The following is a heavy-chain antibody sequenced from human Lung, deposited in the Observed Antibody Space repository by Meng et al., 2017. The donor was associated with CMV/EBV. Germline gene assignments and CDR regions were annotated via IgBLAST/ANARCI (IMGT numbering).Heavy chain of an antibody. D-gene: IGHD1/OR15-1a*01. V-gene: IGHV1-2*02. Sequence: ASVKVSCKASGYIFTGYYMHWVRQAPGQGLEWMGWINPNSGGTNYAQKFQGRVTMTRDTSISTAYMELSRLRSDDTSVYYCTRDMVYWNIDDWGQGTLVTVSS. J-gene: IGHJ4*02. CDR3: TRDMVYWNIDD. CDR1: GYIFTGYY. CDR2: INPNSGGT.